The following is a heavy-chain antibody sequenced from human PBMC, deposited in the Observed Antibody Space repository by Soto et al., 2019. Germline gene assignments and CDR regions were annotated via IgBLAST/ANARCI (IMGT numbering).Heavy chain of an antibody. J-gene: IGHJ4*02. Sequence: EVQLVESGGGLVQPGGSLRLSCAASGFTFSSYWMHWVRQAPGKGLVWVSRINSDGSSTSYADSVKGRFTISRDNAKNTLYLQMNSLRAEDTAVYYCARDGHYDFWSGYYTLFDYWGQGTLVTVSS. CDR1: GFTFSSYW. D-gene: IGHD3-3*01. CDR3: ARDGHYDFWSGYYTLFDY. V-gene: IGHV3-74*01. CDR2: INSDGSST.